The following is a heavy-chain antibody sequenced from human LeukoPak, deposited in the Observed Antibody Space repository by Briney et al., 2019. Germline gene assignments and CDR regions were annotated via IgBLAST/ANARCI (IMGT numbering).Heavy chain of an antibody. Sequence: SETLSLTCTVSGGSISNGGYYWSWIRQHPGKGLEWIGYIYYSGSTYYNPSLKSRVTISVDTSKNQFSLKPSSVTAADTAVYYCARAYSGYDGFDYWGQGTLVTVSS. CDR1: GGSISNGGYY. CDR3: ARAYSGYDGFDY. V-gene: IGHV4-31*03. CDR2: IYYSGST. D-gene: IGHD5-12*01. J-gene: IGHJ4*02.